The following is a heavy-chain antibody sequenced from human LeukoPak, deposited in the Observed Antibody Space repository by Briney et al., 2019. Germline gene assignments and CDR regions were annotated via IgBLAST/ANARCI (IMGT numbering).Heavy chain of an antibody. CDR2: IYTSGST. D-gene: IGHD6-6*01. CDR1: GGSISSYY. V-gene: IGHV4-4*09. J-gene: IGHJ4*02. CDR3: ARHEYSSSPGTLIDY. Sequence: PSETLSLTCTVSGGSISSYYWSWIRQPPGKGLEWIGYIYTSGSTNYNPSLKSRVTISVDTSKNQFSLELSSVTAADTAVYYCARHEYSSSPGTLIDYWGQGTLVTVSS.